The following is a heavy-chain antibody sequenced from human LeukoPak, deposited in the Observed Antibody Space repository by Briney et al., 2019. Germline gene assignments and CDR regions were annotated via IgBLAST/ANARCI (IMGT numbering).Heavy chain of an antibody. CDR3: ARHAASYCSGGSCHYYYYGVDV. V-gene: IGHV5-10-1*01. Sequence: GESLKISCKGSGYSFTSYWISWVRQMPGKGLEWIGMIDPSDSYTNYSPSFQGHVTISADKSISTAYLQWSSLKASDTAMYYCARHAASYCSGGSCHYYYYGVDVWGQGTTVTVSS. CDR2: IDPSDSYT. J-gene: IGHJ6*02. CDR1: GYSFTSYW. D-gene: IGHD2-15*01.